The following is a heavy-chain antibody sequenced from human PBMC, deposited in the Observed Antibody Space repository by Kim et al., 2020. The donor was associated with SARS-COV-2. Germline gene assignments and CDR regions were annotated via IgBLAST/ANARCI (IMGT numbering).Heavy chain of an antibody. V-gene: IGHV3-11*05. CDR3: ARDNHPDPILWFGELPSGGDAFDI. J-gene: IGHJ3*02. CDR1: GFTFSDYY. Sequence: GGSLRLSCAASGFTFSDYYMSWIRQAPGKGLEWVSYISSSSSYTNYADSVKGRFTISRDNAKNSLYLQMNSLRAEDTAVYYCARDNHPDPILWFGELPSGGDAFDIWGQGTMVTVSS. D-gene: IGHD3-10*01. CDR2: ISSSSSYT.